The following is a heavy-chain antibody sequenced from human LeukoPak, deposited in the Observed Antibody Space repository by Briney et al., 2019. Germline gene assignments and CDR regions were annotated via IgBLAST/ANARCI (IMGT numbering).Heavy chain of an antibody. CDR1: GFTFSRYA. D-gene: IGHD6-19*01. CDR3: ARDSSLYSSGWYVLHDAFDI. V-gene: IGHV3-30-3*01. CDR2: MSPDGSKK. Sequence: PGGSLRLSCAASGFTFSRYAMHWVRQAPGKGLKWVAVMSPDGSKKYYADSVKGRFTISRDNSKNTLYLQMNSLRAEDTAVYYCARDSSLYSSGWYVLHDAFDIWGQGTMVTVSS. J-gene: IGHJ3*02.